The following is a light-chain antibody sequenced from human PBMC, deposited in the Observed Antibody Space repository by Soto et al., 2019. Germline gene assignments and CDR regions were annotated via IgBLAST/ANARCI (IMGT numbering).Light chain of an antibody. Sequence: DIQLTQSPSFLSASVGDRVTMTCRASQGISTYLAWYQQKPGKAPKLLIYAASTLQSGVPSRFSGSGSGTEFALAISSLQPEDFATYSCQQSYSTTWTFGQGTKVDI. V-gene: IGKV1-9*01. CDR2: AAS. CDR1: QGISTY. CDR3: QQSYSTTWT. J-gene: IGKJ1*01.